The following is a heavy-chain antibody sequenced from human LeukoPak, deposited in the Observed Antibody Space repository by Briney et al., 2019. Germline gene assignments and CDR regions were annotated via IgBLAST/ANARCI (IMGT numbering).Heavy chain of an antibody. CDR2: IYYSGST. CDR3: ARPLRWELQIDY. CDR1: GGSISNYY. J-gene: IGHJ4*02. V-gene: IGHV4-59*05. Sequence: SETLSLTCTVSGGSISNYYWSWVRQPPGKGLEWIGSIYYSGSTYYNPSLKSRVTISVDTSKNQFSLKLSSVTAADTAVYYCARPLRWELQIDYWGQGTLVTVSS. D-gene: IGHD1-26*01.